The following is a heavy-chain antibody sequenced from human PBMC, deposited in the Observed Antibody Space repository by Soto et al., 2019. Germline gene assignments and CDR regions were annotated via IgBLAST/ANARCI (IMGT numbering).Heavy chain of an antibody. CDR1: GYNFMTKS. CDR2: VNPDSGNT. CDR3: VRDPRQRRYFEH. Sequence: KLSCTASGYNFMTKSVHWVLRPPAQSLEWMGLVNPDSGNTKYSQKLQGRVTITRDTSANTAYMELSSLRSEDTAVYDVVRDPRQRRYFEHRGPRALVTLAS. V-gene: IGHV1-3*01. D-gene: IGHD1-1*01. J-gene: IGHJ4*02.